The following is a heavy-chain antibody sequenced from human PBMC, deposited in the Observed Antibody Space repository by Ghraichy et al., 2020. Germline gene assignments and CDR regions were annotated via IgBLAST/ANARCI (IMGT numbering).Heavy chain of an antibody. D-gene: IGHD3-22*01. CDR1: GGSFSGYY. J-gene: IGHJ4*02. V-gene: IGHV4-34*01. CDR3: ARVRGYDSSAYYPIDY. Sequence: SETLSLTCAVYGGSFSGYYWSWIRQPPGKGLEWIGEINRSGSTNYNPSLKSRVTISVDTSKNQFSLKLSSVTAADTAVYYCARVRGYDSSAYYPIDYWGQGTLVTDSS. CDR2: INRSGST.